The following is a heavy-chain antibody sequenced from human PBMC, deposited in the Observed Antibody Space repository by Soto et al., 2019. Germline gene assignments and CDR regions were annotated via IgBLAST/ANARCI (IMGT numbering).Heavy chain of an antibody. CDR2: IYPGDSDT. Sequence: EVQLVQSGAEVKKPGESLKISCKGSGYSFTSYWIGWVRQMPGKGLEWMGIIYPGDSDTRYSPSFQGQVTISADKSISTAYLQWSSLKASDTAIYYCARTAAAGKYYYGVDVWGPGTTVTVSS. D-gene: IGHD6-13*01. CDR1: GYSFTSYW. J-gene: IGHJ6*02. V-gene: IGHV5-51*01. CDR3: ARTAAAGKYYYGVDV.